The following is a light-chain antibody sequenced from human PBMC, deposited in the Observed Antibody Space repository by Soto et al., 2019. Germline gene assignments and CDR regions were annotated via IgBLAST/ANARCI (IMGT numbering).Light chain of an antibody. CDR1: SGSIASNY. V-gene: IGLV6-57*01. CDR3: QSYDSSNQV. J-gene: IGLJ2*01. Sequence: NFMLTQPHSVSESPGKTVTISCTRSSGSIASNYVQWYQQRPGSSPTTVIYEYNQRPSGVPDRFSGSIDSSSNSASLTISGLKTADEADYYCQSYDSSNQVFGGGTKLTVL. CDR2: EYN.